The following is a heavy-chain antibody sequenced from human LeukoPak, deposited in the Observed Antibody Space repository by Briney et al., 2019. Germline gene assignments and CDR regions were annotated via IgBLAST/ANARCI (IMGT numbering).Heavy chain of an antibody. V-gene: IGHV4-34*01. D-gene: IGHD3-3*01. CDR2: INFTGNTETGTT. CDR1: GGSFSSYS. J-gene: IGHJ4*02. CDR3: ARGFSGFWEFDF. Sequence: SETLSLTCAVSGGSFSSYSWNWIRQLPGAGLEWIADINFTGNTETGTTSYSPSLKSRVTISADTSTNQLSLHLRSATVADTGVYFCARGFSGFWEFDFWGQGTLVTVSS.